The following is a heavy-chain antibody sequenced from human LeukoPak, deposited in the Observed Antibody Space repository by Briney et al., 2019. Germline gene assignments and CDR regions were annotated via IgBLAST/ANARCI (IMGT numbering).Heavy chain of an antibody. D-gene: IGHD3-9*01. CDR3: AKDLGVRYFDWLIPASDY. CDR2: ISYDGSNK. J-gene: IGHJ4*02. V-gene: IGHV3-30*18. CDR1: GFTFSSYG. Sequence: GGSLRLSCAASGFTFSSYGMHWVRQAPGKGLEWVAVISYDGSNKYYADSVKGRFAISRDNSKNTLYLQMNSLRAEDTAVYYCAKDLGVRYFDWLIPASDYWGQGTLVTVSS.